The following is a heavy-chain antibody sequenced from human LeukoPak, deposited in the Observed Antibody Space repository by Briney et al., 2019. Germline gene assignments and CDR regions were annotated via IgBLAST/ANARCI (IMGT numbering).Heavy chain of an antibody. CDR1: GYSFTSYW. V-gene: IGHV5-51*01. Sequence: GESLKISCKGSGYSFTSYWIGWVRQMPGKGLEWMGIIYPGDSDTRYSPSFQGQVTISADKSISTAYLQWSSLKASDTDMYYCARPIFGLRVGVGWFDPWGQGTLVTVSS. CDR2: IYPGDSDT. D-gene: IGHD3/OR15-3a*01. CDR3: ARPIFGLRVGVGWFDP. J-gene: IGHJ5*02.